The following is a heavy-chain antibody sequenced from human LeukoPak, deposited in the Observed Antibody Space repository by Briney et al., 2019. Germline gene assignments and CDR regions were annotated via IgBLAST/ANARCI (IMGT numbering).Heavy chain of an antibody. V-gene: IGHV3-7*01. J-gene: IGHJ4*02. CDR3: ARRKEVQATFDY. Sequence: GGSLRLSCVASGFVFSNYWMGWVRQAPGKGLEWVANIKEDGGETYYVDSVKGRFTISRDNAKNSLDLQMNSLRDEDTAVYYCARRKEVQATFDYWGQGTLVTVSS. D-gene: IGHD1-26*01. CDR1: GFVFSNYW. CDR2: IKEDGGET.